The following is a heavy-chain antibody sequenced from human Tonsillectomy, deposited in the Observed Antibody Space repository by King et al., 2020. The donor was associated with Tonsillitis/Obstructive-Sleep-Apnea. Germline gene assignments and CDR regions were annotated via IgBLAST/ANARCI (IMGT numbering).Heavy chain of an antibody. D-gene: IGHD1-26*01. V-gene: IGHV3-30*04. J-gene: IGHJ4*02. CDR3: ARLRVGATN. CDR2: IAYDGRNK. CDR1: GFTFSSYA. Sequence: VQLVESGGGVVQPERSPRLSCEASGFTFSSYAMHWVRQAPGKGLEWVAVIAYDGRNKFYADSVKGRFTISRDNSKNTLYLQMNSLRAEDTSVYYCARLRVGATNWGQGTLVTVSS.